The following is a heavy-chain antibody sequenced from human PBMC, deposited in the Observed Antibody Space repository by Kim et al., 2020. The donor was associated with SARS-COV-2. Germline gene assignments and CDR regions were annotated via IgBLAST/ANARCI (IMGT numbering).Heavy chain of an antibody. V-gene: IGHV3-30-3*01. CDR1: GFTFSSYA. CDR3: ARALGGSYYYGMDV. J-gene: IGHJ6*02. CDR2: ISYDGSNK. D-gene: IGHD1-26*01. Sequence: GGSLRLSCAASGFTFSSYAMHWVRQAPGKGLEWVAVISYDGSNKYYADSVKGRFTISRDNSKNTLYLQMNSLRAEDTAVYYCARALGGSYYYGMDVWGQGATVTVSS.